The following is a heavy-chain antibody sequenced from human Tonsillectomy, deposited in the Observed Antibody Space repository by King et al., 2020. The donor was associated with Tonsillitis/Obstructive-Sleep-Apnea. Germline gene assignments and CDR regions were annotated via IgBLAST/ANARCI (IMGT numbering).Heavy chain of an antibody. CDR2: IDPSDSYT. V-gene: IGHV5-10-1*03. Sequence: VQLVQSGAEVKKPGESLRISCKGSGYSFTSYWINWVRQMPGKGLEWMGTIDPSDSYTNYSPSFQGHVTISADNSITTAYLQWSSLKASDTAMYYCATSVTTEDYYSYAMDVWGEGTTVTVSS. CDR1: GYSFTSYW. D-gene: IGHD4-11*01. CDR3: ATSVTTEDYYSYAMDV. J-gene: IGHJ6*04.